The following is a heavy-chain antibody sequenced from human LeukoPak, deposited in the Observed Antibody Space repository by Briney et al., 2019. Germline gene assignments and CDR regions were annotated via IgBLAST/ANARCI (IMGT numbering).Heavy chain of an antibody. Sequence: SETLSLTCTVSGGSVSSGSYYRSWIRQPPGKGLEWIGYIYYSGSTNYNPSLKSRVTISVDTSKNQFSLKLSSVTAADTAVYYCARGWLQNFDYWGQGTLVTVSS. J-gene: IGHJ4*02. D-gene: IGHD5-12*01. CDR3: ARGWLQNFDY. CDR2: IYYSGST. V-gene: IGHV4-61*01. CDR1: GGSVSSGSYY.